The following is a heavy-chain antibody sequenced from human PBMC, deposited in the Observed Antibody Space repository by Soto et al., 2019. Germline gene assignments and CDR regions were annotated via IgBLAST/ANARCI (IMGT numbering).Heavy chain of an antibody. CDR2: IYYSGST. Sequence: PSETLSLTCTVSGGSISSYYWSWIRQPPGKGLEWIGYIYYSGSTNYNPSLKSRVTISVDTSKNQFSLKLSSVTAADTAVYYCAGLRRGYSYGFDYWGQGTLVTVSS. D-gene: IGHD5-18*01. J-gene: IGHJ4*02. CDR3: AGLRRGYSYGFDY. V-gene: IGHV4-59*01. CDR1: GGSISSYY.